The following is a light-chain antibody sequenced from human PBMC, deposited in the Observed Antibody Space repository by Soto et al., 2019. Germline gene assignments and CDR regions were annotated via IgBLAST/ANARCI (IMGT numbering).Light chain of an antibody. CDR1: QSVSNNY. CDR2: AAS. J-gene: IGKJ1*01. CDR3: QQYGSSPAT. Sequence: EIVLTQSPGTLSLSPGERATLSCRASQSVSNNYLAWYQQKPGQAPRVLIYAASNRATGLPDRFSGSGSGTDFTLTISRLEPEDFAVYYCQQYGSSPATFGQGTKVEIK. V-gene: IGKV3-20*01.